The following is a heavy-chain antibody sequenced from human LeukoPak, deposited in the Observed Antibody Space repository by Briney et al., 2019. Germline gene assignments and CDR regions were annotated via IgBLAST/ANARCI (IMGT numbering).Heavy chain of an antibody. CDR3: AKDGSSVVVAYFDY. J-gene: IGHJ4*02. V-gene: IGHV3-23*01. Sequence: GGSLRLSCAASGFTFSSYAMSWVRQAPGKGLEWVSAISGSGGSTYYADSGKGRFTISRDNSKNTLYLQMNSLRAEDTAVYYCAKDGSSVVVAYFDYWGQGTLVTVSS. CDR2: ISGSGGST. D-gene: IGHD2-15*01. CDR1: GFTFSSYA.